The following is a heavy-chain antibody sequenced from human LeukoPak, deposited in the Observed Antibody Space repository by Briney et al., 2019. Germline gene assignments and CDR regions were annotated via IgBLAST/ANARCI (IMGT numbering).Heavy chain of an antibody. CDR3: ARDLGPYYYDSSGYHWFDP. V-gene: IGHV3-7*01. Sequence: PGGSLRLSCAASGFNFSNYWMSWVRQAPGKGLEWVANIKKDGSDKYYVDSVKGRFTVSRDNTKNSLYLQMNSLSAEDTAVYYCARDLGPYYYDSSGYHWFDPWGQGTLVTVSS. CDR1: GFNFSNYW. CDR2: IKKDGSDK. D-gene: IGHD3-22*01. J-gene: IGHJ5*02.